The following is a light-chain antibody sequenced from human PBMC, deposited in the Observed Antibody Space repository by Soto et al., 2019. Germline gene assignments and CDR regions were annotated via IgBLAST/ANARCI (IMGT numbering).Light chain of an antibody. Sequence: DIVMTQSPLSLPVTPGEPASISCRSSQSLLHSNGYNYLDWYLQKPGQSPQLLISLGSNRSSGVPDRSSGSGSGTDFTLKISRVEAEDVGVYYCMQALQTPYTFGQGTQLESK. CDR1: QSLLHSNGYNY. CDR3: MQALQTPYT. V-gene: IGKV2-28*01. CDR2: LGS. J-gene: IGKJ2*01.